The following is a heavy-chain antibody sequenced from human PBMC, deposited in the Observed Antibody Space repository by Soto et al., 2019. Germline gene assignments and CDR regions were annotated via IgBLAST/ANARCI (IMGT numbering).Heavy chain of an antibody. J-gene: IGHJ4*02. V-gene: IGHV1-18*01. Sequence: ASVKVSCKASGYTFTDYGFSWVRQAPGQGLEWMGWITTYTGNTNFAQKFQGRVTMTTDRFTSTAYMDLRSLTSDDTAVYYCVRDRGSGRYYLGPYYFDFWGQGTLVTVYS. D-gene: IGHD1-26*01. CDR2: ITTYTGNT. CDR3: VRDRGSGRYYLGPYYFDF. CDR1: GYTFTDYG.